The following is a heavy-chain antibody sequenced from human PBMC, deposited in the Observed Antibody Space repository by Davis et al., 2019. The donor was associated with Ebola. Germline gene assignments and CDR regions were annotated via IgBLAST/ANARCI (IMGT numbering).Heavy chain of an antibody. CDR2: ISAYNGIT. CDR1: GYTFTSYG. Sequence: AASVKVSCKASGYTFTSYGISWVRQAPGQGLEWMGWISAYNGITNYAQKLQGRVTMTTDTSTSTAYMELRSLRSDDTAVYYCARQITMVQTLSWFDPWGQGTLVTVSS. J-gene: IGHJ5*02. CDR3: ARQITMVQTLSWFDP. D-gene: IGHD3-10*01. V-gene: IGHV1-18*01.